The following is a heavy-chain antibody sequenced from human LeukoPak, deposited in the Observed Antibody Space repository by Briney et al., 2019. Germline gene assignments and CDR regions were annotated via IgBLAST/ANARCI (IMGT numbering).Heavy chain of an antibody. Sequence: GGSLRLSCAASGFTFSDYYMSWIRQAPGKGLEWVSYISSSGSTIYYADSVKGRFTISRDNSKNTLYLQMNSPRAEDTAVYYCAKYVVAATTFFDSWGQGTLVTVSS. V-gene: IGHV3-11*01. CDR2: ISSSGSTI. CDR1: GFTFSDYY. J-gene: IGHJ4*02. D-gene: IGHD1-26*01. CDR3: AKYVVAATTFFDS.